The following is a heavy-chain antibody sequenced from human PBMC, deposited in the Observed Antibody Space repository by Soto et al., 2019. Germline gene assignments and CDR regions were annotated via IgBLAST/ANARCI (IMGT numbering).Heavy chain of an antibody. CDR1: SGSISSTIYS. CDR2: IFYSGST. D-gene: IGHD6-13*01. CDR3: ARGTSSWSWKFDY. J-gene: IGHJ4*02. Sequence: SETLSLTCTVSSGSISSTIYSWDWIRQPPGKGLEWIGSIFYSGSTYYNPSLKSRVTISVDTSKNQLSLRLTSVTAADTAVYYCARGTSSWSWKFDYWGQGILVTVSS. V-gene: IGHV4-39*07.